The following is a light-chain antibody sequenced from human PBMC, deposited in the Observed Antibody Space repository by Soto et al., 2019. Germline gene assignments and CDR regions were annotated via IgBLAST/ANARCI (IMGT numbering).Light chain of an antibody. J-gene: IGKJ1*01. V-gene: IGKV3-20*01. Sequence: EIVLTQSPGTLSLSPGERATLSCRASQSVSSNYLAWYQQKPGQAPRLLIYAASSRATGIPDRISGSGSGTEFTLSISRLEPEDFAVYFCQQFVTSRWTFGQGTKVDIK. CDR1: QSVSSNY. CDR2: AAS. CDR3: QQFVTSRWT.